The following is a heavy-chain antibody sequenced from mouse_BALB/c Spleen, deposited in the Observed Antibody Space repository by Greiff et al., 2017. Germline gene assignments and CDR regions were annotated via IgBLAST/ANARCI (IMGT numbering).Heavy chain of an antibody. CDR2: IDPANGNT. Sequence: DVQLQESGAELVKPGASVKLSCTASGFNIKDTYMHWVKQRPEQGLEWIGRIDPANGNTKYDPKFQGKATITADTSSNTAYLQLSSLTSEDTAVYYCAREDGYFLFAYWGQGTTLTVSS. CDR3: AREDGYFLFAY. V-gene: IGHV14-3*02. J-gene: IGHJ2*01. CDR1: GFNIKDTY. D-gene: IGHD2-3*01.